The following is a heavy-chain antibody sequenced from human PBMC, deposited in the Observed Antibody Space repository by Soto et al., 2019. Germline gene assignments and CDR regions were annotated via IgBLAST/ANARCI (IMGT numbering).Heavy chain of an antibody. Sequence: GASVKVCCKASGYTFTGYYMHWVRQAPGQGLEWMGWINPNSGGTNYAQKFQGWVTMTRDTSISTAYMELSRLRSDDTAVYYCATSSIAARSDAFDIWGQGTMVTVSS. CDR2: INPNSGGT. CDR3: ATSSIAARSDAFDI. D-gene: IGHD6-6*01. J-gene: IGHJ3*02. V-gene: IGHV1-2*04. CDR1: GYTFTGYY.